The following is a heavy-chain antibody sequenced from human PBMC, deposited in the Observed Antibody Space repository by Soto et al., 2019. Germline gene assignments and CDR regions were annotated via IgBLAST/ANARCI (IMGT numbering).Heavy chain of an antibody. D-gene: IGHD5-18*01. CDR1: GYSISSGYY. V-gene: IGHV4-38-2*01. J-gene: IGHJ4*02. CDR3: ARSGYSYGYDIFGY. CDR2: IYHSGST. Sequence: SETLSLTCAVSGYSISSGYYWGWIRQPPGKGLEWIGSIYHSGSTYYNPSLKSRVTISVDTSKNQFSLKLSSVTAADPAVYYCARSGYSYGYDIFGYWGQGNLVT.